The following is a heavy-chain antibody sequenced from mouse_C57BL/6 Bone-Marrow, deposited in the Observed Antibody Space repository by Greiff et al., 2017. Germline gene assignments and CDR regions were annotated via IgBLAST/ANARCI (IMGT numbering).Heavy chain of an antibody. CDR1: GFTFSDYY. Sequence: EVKLVESEGGLVQPGSSMKLSCTASGFTFSDYYMAWVRQVPEKGLEWVANINYDGSSTYYLDSLKSRFIISRDNAKNILYLQMSSLKSEDTATYYCARETHDCGSSHWYFDVWGTGTTVTVSS. D-gene: IGHD1-1*01. J-gene: IGHJ1*03. CDR2: INYDGSST. CDR3: ARETHDCGSSHWYFDV. V-gene: IGHV5-16*01.